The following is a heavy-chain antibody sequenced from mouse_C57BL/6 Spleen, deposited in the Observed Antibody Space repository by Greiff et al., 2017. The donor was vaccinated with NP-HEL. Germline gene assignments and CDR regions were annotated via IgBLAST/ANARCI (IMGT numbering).Heavy chain of an antibody. CDR2: IDPSDSET. V-gene: IGHV1-52*01. J-gene: IGHJ2*01. D-gene: IGHD1-1*01. Sequence: QVQLQQPGAELVRPGSSVKLSCKASGYTFTSYWMHWVKQRPIQGLEWIGNIDPSDSETHYNQKFKDKATLTVDKSSSTAYMQLGSLTSEDSAVYYCARSYYGSSLYYFDYWGQGTTLTVSS. CDR1: GYTFTSYW. CDR3: ARSYYGSSLYYFDY.